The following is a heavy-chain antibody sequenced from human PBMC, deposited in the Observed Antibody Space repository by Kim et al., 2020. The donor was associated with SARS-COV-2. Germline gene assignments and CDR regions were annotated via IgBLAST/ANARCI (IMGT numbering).Heavy chain of an antibody. D-gene: IGHD1-1*01. J-gene: IGHJ6*02. CDR3: ARAQGNVGTTFGMIFYYYYGMDV. Sequence: SETLSLTCTVSGGSISSYYWSWIRQPPGKGLEWIGYIYYSGSTNYNPSLKSRVTISVDTSKNQFSLKLSSVTAADTAVYYCARAQGNVGTTFGMIFYYYYGMDVWGQGTTVTVSS. CDR2: IYYSGST. CDR1: GGSISSYY. V-gene: IGHV4-59*13.